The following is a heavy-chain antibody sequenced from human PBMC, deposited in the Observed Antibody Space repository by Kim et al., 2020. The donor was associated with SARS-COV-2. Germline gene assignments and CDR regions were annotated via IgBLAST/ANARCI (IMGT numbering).Heavy chain of an antibody. D-gene: IGHD2-2*01. V-gene: IGHV3-23*01. Sequence: TSHAASVKGRFTISRDNSKNTLHLQMHSLRAEDTAVYYCAKDVGSTSCCYWGQGTLVTVSS. CDR2: T. CDR3: AKDVGSTSCCY. J-gene: IGHJ4*02.